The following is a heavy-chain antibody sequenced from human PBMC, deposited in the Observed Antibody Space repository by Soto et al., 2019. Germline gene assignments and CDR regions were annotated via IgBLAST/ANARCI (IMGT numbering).Heavy chain of an antibody. J-gene: IGHJ4*02. CDR3: ARQIYDSDTGPNFQYYFDS. D-gene: IGHD3-22*01. Sequence: GESLKISCKGSGYSFARYWITWVRQKPGKGLEWMGRIDPSDSQTYYSPSFRGHVTISVTKSITTVFLQWSSLRASDTAMYYCARQIYDSDTGPNFQYYFDSWGQGTPVTVSS. CDR1: GYSFARYW. CDR2: IDPSDSQT. V-gene: IGHV5-10-1*01.